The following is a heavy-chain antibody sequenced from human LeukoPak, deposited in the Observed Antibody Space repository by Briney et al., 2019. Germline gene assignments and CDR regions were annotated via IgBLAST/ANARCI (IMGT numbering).Heavy chain of an antibody. CDR3: ARTGRYCSDGNCYGGYYFDY. V-gene: IGHV3-23*01. CDR1: GFTFSSYA. Sequence: GGSLRLSCAASGFTFSSYAMRWVRQAPGKGLEWVSAISSSGGTTYYADSVKGRFTISRDNSKNTLYLQMNSLRAEDTAVYYCARTGRYCSDGNCYGGYYFDYWGQGTLVTVSS. CDR2: ISSSGGTT. D-gene: IGHD2-15*01. J-gene: IGHJ4*02.